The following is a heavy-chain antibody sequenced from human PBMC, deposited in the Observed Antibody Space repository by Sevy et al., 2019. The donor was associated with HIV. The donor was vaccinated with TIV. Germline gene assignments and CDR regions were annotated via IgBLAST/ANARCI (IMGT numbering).Heavy chain of an antibody. J-gene: IGHJ4*02. D-gene: IGHD2-2*01. V-gene: IGHV4-39*01. CDR1: GGSISSGNYY. CDR3: ARYCVSTSCYEGGFEY. CDR2: IYYSGST. Sequence: SDTLSLTCTVSGGSISSGNYYWGWIRQPPGKGLEWIGNIYYSGSTHYSPSLKSRVTISVDTSKNQFSLRLSSVTAADTAVYYCARYCVSTSCYEGGFEYWGQGTLVTVSS.